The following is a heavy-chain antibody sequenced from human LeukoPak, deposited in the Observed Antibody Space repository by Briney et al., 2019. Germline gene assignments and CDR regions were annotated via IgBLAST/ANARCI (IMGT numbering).Heavy chain of an antibody. CDR2: IDYGGST. CDR1: GYSISNSNW. V-gene: IGHV4-28*06. D-gene: IGHD1-1*01. Sequence: SETLSLTCGVSGYSISNSNWWGWIRQPPGKGLEWIGYIDYGGSTNYNPSLKSRATVSVDTSRNQFSLKLSSVTALDTAVYYCARFNGTYYYYDYWGQGTLVTVSS. CDR3: ARFNGTYYYYDY. J-gene: IGHJ4*02.